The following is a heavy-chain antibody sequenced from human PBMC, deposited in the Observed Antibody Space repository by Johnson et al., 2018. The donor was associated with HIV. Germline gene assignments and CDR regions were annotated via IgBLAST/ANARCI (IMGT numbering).Heavy chain of an antibody. V-gene: IGHV3-30*04. Sequence: VQLVESGGGVVQPGKSLKLSCAASGFIFSSYAMHWVRQAPGKGLEWVAAISYDGSNKYYADSVKGRFTISRDNSKNTLYLQMNSLRAEDTAVYYRARGQGFLTYGSGMVVGSFDIWGQGTMVTVSS. CDR3: ARGQGFLTYGSGMVVGSFDI. CDR1: GFIFSSYA. J-gene: IGHJ3*02. CDR2: ISYDGSNK. D-gene: IGHD3-10*01.